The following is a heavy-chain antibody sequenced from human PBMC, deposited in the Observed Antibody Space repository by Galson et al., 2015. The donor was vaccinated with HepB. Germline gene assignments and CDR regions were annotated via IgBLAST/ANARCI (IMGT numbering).Heavy chain of an antibody. CDR2: IDSGSSYI. J-gene: IGHJ4*02. V-gene: IGHV3-21*01. CDR3: VRNPPLGTPFDY. CDR1: GFAFNDYN. Sequence: SLRLSCATSGFAFNDYNMIWVRQAPGKGLEWVSSIDSGSSYIHYADSVRGRFTISRDNAKNSLYLQMNSLRAEDTAVYYCVRNPPLGTPFDYWGQGTLVTVSS. D-gene: IGHD7-27*01.